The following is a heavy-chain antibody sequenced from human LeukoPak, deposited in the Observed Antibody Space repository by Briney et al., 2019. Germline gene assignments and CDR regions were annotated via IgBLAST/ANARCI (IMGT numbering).Heavy chain of an antibody. J-gene: IGHJ4*02. D-gene: IGHD1-26*01. CDR3: ARGLGGSYSASYFDY. CDR1: GYTFTSYY. Sequence: GASVKVSCKASGYTFTSYYMHWVRQAPGQGLEWMGIINPSGGNTNYAQKFQGRVTMTRDTSTSTVYMELSVLRSEDTAVYYCARGLGGSYSASYFDYWGQGTLVTVSS. V-gene: IGHV1-46*01. CDR2: INPSGGNT.